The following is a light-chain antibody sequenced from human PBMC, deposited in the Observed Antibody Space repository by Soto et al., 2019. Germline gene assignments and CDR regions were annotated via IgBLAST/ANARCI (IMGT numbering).Light chain of an antibody. V-gene: IGLV1-40*01. Sequence: QSVLTQPPSVSGAPGQRVTIPCTGSGSNIGVGYEVHWYQQLPGTAPKLMIYEVSERPSGVPDRFSGSKSSNTASLTVSGLQAEDEADYYCSSYAGSNNFVFGTGTKVTVL. CDR3: SSYAGSNNFV. J-gene: IGLJ1*01. CDR2: EVS. CDR1: GSNIGVGYE.